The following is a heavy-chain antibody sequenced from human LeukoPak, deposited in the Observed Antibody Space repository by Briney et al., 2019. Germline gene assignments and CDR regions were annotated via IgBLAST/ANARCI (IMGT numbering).Heavy chain of an antibody. CDR2: ISSSGSTI. D-gene: IGHD5-18*01. CDR3: ARDLYSYGYIAY. V-gene: IGHV3-11*01. CDR1: GFTFSYYY. J-gene: IGHJ4*02. Sequence: GGSLRLSCAASGFTFSYYYMSWIRQAPGKGLEWVSYISSSGSTIYYADSVKGRFTISRDNAKNSLYLQMNRLRAEDTAVYYCARDLYSYGYIAYWGQGALVTVSS.